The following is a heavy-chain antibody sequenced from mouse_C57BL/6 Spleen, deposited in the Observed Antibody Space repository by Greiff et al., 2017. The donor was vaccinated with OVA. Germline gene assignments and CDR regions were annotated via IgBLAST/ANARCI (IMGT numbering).Heavy chain of an antibody. J-gene: IGHJ2*01. V-gene: IGHV1-15*01. Sequence: VKLMESGAELVRPGASVTLSCKASGYTFTDYEMHWVKQTPVHGLEWIGAIDPETGGTAYNQKFKGKAILTADKSSSTAYMELRSLTSEDSAVYYCTRLVTTVVARGYWGQGTTLTVSS. D-gene: IGHD1-1*01. CDR3: TRLVTTVVARGY. CDR2: IDPETGGT. CDR1: GYTFTDYE.